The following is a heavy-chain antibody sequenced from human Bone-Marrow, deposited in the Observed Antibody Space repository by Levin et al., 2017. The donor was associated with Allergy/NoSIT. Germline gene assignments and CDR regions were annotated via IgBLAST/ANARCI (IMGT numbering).Heavy chain of an antibody. V-gene: IGHV4-59*01. D-gene: IGHD3-16*01. J-gene: IGHJ4*02. Sequence: SETLSLTCTVSGGSISSFYWSWIRQPPGKGLEWIGYIYDGDNTRFNPSLKSRVTISGGTSKNQFSLNLSSVTAADTAVYFCARSRGEIFENWGQGTLVTVSS. CDR1: GGSISSFY. CDR3: ARSRGEIFEN. CDR2: IYDGDNT.